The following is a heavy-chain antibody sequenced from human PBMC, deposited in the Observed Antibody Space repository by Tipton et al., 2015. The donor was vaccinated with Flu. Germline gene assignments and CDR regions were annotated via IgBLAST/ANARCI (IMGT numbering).Heavy chain of an antibody. CDR1: GYSISSGYY. CDR2: IYHSGST. D-gene: IGHD3-16*02. V-gene: IGHV4-38-2*02. CDR3: ARSIRYRFDY. Sequence: TLSLTCTVSGYSISSGYYWGWIRQPPGKGLEWIGSIYHSGSTYYNPSLKSRVTISVDTSKNQFSLKLSSVTAADTAVYYCARSIRYRFDYWGQGTLVTVSS. J-gene: IGHJ4*02.